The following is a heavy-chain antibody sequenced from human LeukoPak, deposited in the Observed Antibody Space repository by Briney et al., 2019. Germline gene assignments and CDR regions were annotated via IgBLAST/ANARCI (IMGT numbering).Heavy chain of an antibody. J-gene: IGHJ6*02. CDR1: GFTFSSYA. CDR2: ISGSGGST. CDR3: AKDRSCSSTSCYAYYYYYHGMDV. D-gene: IGHD2-2*01. Sequence: GGSLRLSCAASGFTFSSYAMSWVRQAPGKGLEWVSAISGSGGSTYYADSVKGRFTISRDNSKNTLYLQMNSLRAEDTAVYYCAKDRSCSSTSCYAYYYYYHGMDVWGQGTTVTVSS. V-gene: IGHV3-23*01.